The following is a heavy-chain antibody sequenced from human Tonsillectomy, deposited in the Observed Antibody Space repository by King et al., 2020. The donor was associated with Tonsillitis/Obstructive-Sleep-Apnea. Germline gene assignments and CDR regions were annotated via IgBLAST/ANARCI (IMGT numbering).Heavy chain of an antibody. CDR2: IYYSGST. CDR3: ASPSADYYYYGMDV. J-gene: IGHJ6*02. Sequence: VQLQESGPGLLKPSETLSLTCTVSGDSISGYYWSWIRQPPGKGLEWIGYIYYSGSTNYNPSLKSRVTISVDTYNNQFSLKLISVTAADTAVYYCASPSADYYYYGMDVWGQGTTVTVSS. CDR1: GDSISGYY. V-gene: IGHV4-59*01.